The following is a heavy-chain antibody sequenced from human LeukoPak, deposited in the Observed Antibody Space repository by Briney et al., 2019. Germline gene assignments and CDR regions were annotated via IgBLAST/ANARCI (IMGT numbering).Heavy chain of an antibody. CDR2: IKQDGSEK. J-gene: IGHJ5*02. Sequence: GGSLRLSCAASGFTFSNYWMSWGRQAPGKGLEWVANIKQDGSEKYYVDSVKGRFTISGDNAKNSLYLQMNSLRAEDTAVYYCARDRALFDPWGQGTLVTVSS. CDR1: GFTFSNYW. V-gene: IGHV3-7*04. CDR3: ARDRALFDP. D-gene: IGHD3-10*01.